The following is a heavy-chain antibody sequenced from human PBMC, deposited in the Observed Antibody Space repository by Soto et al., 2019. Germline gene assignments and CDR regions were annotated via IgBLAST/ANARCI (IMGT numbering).Heavy chain of an antibody. CDR3: ARDARRYYDYVWGSYRPYYFDY. D-gene: IGHD3-16*02. Sequence: SVKVSCKASGGTFSSYAISWVRQAPGQGLEWMGGIIPIFGTANYAQKFQGRVTITADESTSTAYMELSSLRSEDTAVYYCARDARRYYDYVWGSYRPYYFDYWG. CDR2: IIPIFGTA. J-gene: IGHJ4*01. V-gene: IGHV1-69*13. CDR1: GGTFSSYA.